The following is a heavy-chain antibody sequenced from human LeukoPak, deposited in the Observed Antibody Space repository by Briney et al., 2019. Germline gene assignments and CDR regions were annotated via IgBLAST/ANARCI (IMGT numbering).Heavy chain of an antibody. Sequence: SETLSLTCTVSGGSISSYYWSWIRQPAGKGVEWIGRIYTSGSTNYNPSLKSRVTMSVDTSKNQFSLKLSSVTAADTAVYYCATQGAVCGMDVWGQGTTVTVSS. CDR2: IYTSGST. V-gene: IGHV4-4*07. CDR3: ATQGAVCGMDV. J-gene: IGHJ6*02. D-gene: IGHD3-16*01. CDR1: GGSISSYY.